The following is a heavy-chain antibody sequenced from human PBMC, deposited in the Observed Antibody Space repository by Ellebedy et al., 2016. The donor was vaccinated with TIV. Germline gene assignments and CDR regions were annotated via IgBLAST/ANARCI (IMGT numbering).Heavy chain of an antibody. D-gene: IGHD1-1*01. V-gene: IGHV3-66*01. CDR3: ATEAFNDVDLEVWGVFNM. CDR2: IRHDVAT. CDR1: GFTVNSNY. J-gene: IGHJ3*02. Sequence: GGSLRLSCAPSGFTVNSNYMSWVRQSPGKGLEWVSLIRHDVATNYADSVKGRFTISRDDSKNSLFLQMNSLRVEDTGVYYCATEAFNDVDLEVWGVFNMWGQGTTVTVSS.